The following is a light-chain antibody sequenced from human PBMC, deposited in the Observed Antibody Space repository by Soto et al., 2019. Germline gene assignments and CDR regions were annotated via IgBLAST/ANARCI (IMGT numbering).Light chain of an antibody. Sequence: EIVMTQSPATISVSPGERATLSCRASQSVDSNLAWYQQKPGQAPRLLIYGASTRATGIPARFSGSRSGTDFTLTISSVEPEDFAMYYCHQRNQFGQGTRLEIK. J-gene: IGKJ5*01. CDR2: GAS. V-gene: IGKV3D-15*01. CDR1: QSVDSN. CDR3: HQRNQ.